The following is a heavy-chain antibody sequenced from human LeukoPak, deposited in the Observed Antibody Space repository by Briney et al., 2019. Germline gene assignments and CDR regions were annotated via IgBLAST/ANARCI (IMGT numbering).Heavy chain of an antibody. D-gene: IGHD3-3*01. CDR2: ISGSGGST. J-gene: IGHJ5*02. Sequence: PGGSLRLSCAASGFTFSSYAMSWVRQAPGKGLEWVSAISGSGGSTYYADPVKGRFTISRDNAKNSLYLQMNGLRAEDTAVYYCARGVSITIFGVATRLDWFDPWGQGTLVTVSS. CDR1: GFTFSSYA. V-gene: IGHV3-23*01. CDR3: ARGVSITIFGVATRLDWFDP.